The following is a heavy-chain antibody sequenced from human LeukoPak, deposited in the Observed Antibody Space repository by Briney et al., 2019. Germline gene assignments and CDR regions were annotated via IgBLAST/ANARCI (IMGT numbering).Heavy chain of an antibody. J-gene: IGHJ4*02. CDR3: AKNSGYCSSTSCRFTHFDY. CDR1: GFTFSSYG. Sequence: GRSLRLSCAAYGFTFSSYGMHWVRQAPGKGLEGVAVISYDGSNKYYADSVKGRFTISRDNSKNTLYLQMNSLRAEDTAVYYCAKNSGYCSSTSCRFTHFDYWGQGTLVTVSS. D-gene: IGHD2-2*01. CDR2: ISYDGSNK. V-gene: IGHV3-30*18.